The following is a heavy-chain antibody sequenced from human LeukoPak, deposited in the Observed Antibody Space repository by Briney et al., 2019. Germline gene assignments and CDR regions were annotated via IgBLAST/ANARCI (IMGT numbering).Heavy chain of an antibody. CDR3: ATQPMNRNYGPGAFDI. D-gene: IGHD1-7*01. J-gene: IGHJ3*02. Sequence: SVKVSCKASGGPFSSYAISWVRQAPGQGLEWMGGIIPIFGTANYAQKFQGRVTITADESTSTAYMELSSLRSEDTAVYYCATQPMNRNYGPGAFDIWGQGTMVTVSS. CDR2: IIPIFGTA. V-gene: IGHV1-69*13. CDR1: GGPFSSYA.